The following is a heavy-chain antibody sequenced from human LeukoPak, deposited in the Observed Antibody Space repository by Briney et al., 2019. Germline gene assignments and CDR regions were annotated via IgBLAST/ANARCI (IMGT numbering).Heavy chain of an antibody. CDR1: GFTFVNYA. V-gene: IGHV3-23*01. Sequence: GGSLRLSCAASGFTFVNYAMTWVRQAPGKGLEWVSFISGSDGTTYHADSVKGRLTISTDNSKSTLYLQMNSLRAEDTAVYLCAKGGYGGNSGRYFDLWGRGTLVTVSS. D-gene: IGHD4-23*01. CDR2: ISGSDGTT. J-gene: IGHJ2*01. CDR3: AKGGYGGNSGRYFDL.